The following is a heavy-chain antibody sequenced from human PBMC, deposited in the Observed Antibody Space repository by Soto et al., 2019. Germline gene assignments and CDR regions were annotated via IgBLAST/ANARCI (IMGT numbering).Heavy chain of an antibody. D-gene: IGHD1-20*01. CDR3: GGITGSKNTLDAFDI. Sequence: PGESLKISSKGSGDNFISYWIGWVRQIPGKGLEWMGIIYPGDSDTRYSPSFQGQVTISADKSISTAYLQWSSLKASDTAMYYCGGITGSKNTLDAFDIWGQGTMVTVSS. CDR1: GDNFISYW. V-gene: IGHV5-51*01. CDR2: IYPGDSDT. J-gene: IGHJ3*02.